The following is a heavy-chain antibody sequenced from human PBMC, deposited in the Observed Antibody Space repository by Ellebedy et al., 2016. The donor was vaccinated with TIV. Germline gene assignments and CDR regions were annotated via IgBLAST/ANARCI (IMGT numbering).Heavy chain of an antibody. J-gene: IGHJ6*03. V-gene: IGHV3-23*01. D-gene: IGHD5-12*01. CDR1: GFSFSRSP. CDR2: LSGSSGNT. Sequence: GESLKISCAASGFSFSRSPMSWVRLAPGKGLEWVSTLSGSSGNTFYADSVQGRFTISRDKSKKTLYLQMNSLSVEDTALYYCALSSGHDSKDIYYYYMDVWGIGTTVTVSS. CDR3: ALSSGHDSKDIYYYYMDV.